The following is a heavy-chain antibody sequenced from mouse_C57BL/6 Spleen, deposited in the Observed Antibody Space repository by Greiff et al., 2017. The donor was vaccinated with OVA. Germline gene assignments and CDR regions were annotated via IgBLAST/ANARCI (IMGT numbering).Heavy chain of an antibody. V-gene: IGHV5-2*01. CDR2: INSDGGST. CDR3: ARGRAMDY. CDR1: EYEFPSHD. J-gene: IGHJ4*01. Sequence: EVKLMESGGGLVQPGESLKLSCESYEYEFPSHDMSWVRKTPEKRLELVAAINSDGGSTYYPDTMERRFIISRDNTKKTLYLQTSGQRSEDTALYYCARGRAMDYWGQGTSVTVSS.